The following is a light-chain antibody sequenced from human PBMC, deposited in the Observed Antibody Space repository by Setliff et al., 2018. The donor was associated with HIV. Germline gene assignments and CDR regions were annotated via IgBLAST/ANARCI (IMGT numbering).Light chain of an antibody. CDR1: SSDVGGYNH. Sequence: QSALTQPASVSGSPGQSITISCTGTSSDVGGYNHVSWYQQHPGKAPKLIISEVRNRPSGISSRFSGSKSGNTASLTISGLQAEDGAEYYCSSYAITNTLPFGTGTKVTVL. V-gene: IGLV2-14*01. J-gene: IGLJ1*01. CDR3: SSYAITNTLP. CDR2: EVR.